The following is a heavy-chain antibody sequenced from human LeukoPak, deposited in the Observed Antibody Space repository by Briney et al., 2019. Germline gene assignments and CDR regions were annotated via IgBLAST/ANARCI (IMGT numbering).Heavy chain of an antibody. CDR1: GYSMGTYY. V-gene: IGHV4-59*01. D-gene: IGHD6-19*01. Sequence: PSETLSLTCTVSGYSMGTYYRGWIRQSPGRGLEWIGSIYYSGSTNYNPSLRSRVAMSVDTSKSQFSLDLASVTAADTALYYCARERDRGWYDYWGQGILVAVSP. CDR3: ARERDRGWYDY. J-gene: IGHJ4*02. CDR2: IYYSGST.